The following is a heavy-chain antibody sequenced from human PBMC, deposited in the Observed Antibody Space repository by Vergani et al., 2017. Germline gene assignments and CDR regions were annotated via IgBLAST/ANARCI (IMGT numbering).Heavy chain of an antibody. D-gene: IGHD2-15*01. CDR1: GFTFSNFG. J-gene: IGHJ5*02. CDR2: IGKDGINT. Sequence: QVQLVESAGGVVQPGGSLRLSCAASGFTFSNFGMHWIRQAPGKGLEWLAYIGKDGINTRYRDAVKGRFTVSRDNSKDILYLQMNSLRPEDTALYYCVRDLDCSPINCYHGFDPWGQGTLVTVSS. V-gene: IGHV3-30*02. CDR3: VRDLDCSPINCYHGFDP.